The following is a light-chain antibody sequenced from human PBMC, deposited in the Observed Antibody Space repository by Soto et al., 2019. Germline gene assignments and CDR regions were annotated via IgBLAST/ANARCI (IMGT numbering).Light chain of an antibody. Sequence: QSVLTHPPSVSGAPGQRVTISCTGSSSNLGADYDVHWYQLLPGTAPKLLIYGNINRPSGVPDRFSGSKSATSASLAITGLQAEDEADYYCQSYDSSLSAYVFGAGTKVTVL. V-gene: IGLV1-40*01. CDR2: GNI. CDR1: SSNLGADYD. CDR3: QSYDSSLSAYV. J-gene: IGLJ1*01.